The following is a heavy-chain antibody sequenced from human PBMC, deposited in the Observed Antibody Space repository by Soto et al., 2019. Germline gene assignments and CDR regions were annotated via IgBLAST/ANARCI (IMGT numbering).Heavy chain of an antibody. CDR3: ARERSRYDRSGYYRPDY. Sequence: ASVKVSCKASGDTFSTYSISWVRQAPGQGLEWLGGIIPILGTPSYAQRFQGRVTITADKSTSTAYMELSSLRSEDTAVYYCARERSRYDRSGYYRPDYWGQGTLVTVSS. J-gene: IGHJ4*02. D-gene: IGHD3-22*01. CDR2: IIPILGTP. CDR1: GDTFSTYS. V-gene: IGHV1-69*08.